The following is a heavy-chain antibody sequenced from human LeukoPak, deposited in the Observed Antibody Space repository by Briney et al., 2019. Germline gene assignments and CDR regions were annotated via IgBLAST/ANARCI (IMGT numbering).Heavy chain of an antibody. J-gene: IGHJ4*02. CDR3: AKDWGMGDQLLRIDC. D-gene: IGHD2-2*01. V-gene: IGHV3-23*01. CDR2: ISGSGVST. CDR1: GFTFSTYA. Sequence: GGSLRLSCTASGFTFSTYAMNWVRRAPGKGLEWVSGISGSGVSTYYADSVKGRFTISRDNSNNTLYLQMSSLGAEDTAVYYCAKDWGMGDQLLRIDCWGQGTLVTVSS.